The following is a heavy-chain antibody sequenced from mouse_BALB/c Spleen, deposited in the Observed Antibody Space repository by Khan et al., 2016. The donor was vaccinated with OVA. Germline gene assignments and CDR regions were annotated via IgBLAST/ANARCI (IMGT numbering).Heavy chain of an antibody. CDR2: ISSGCGNT. Sequence: EVELVESGGDLVQPGGSLKLSCAASGFTFSSYTMSWVRQTPEKRLEWVAFISSGCGNTYYPDTVKGRFTFSRDNAKTTLYLQMSSLKSEDTAMYYCTRAATTEYDWAMDYWGQGTSVTVSS. V-gene: IGHV5-12-2*01. J-gene: IGHJ4*01. CDR3: TRAATTEYDWAMDY. CDR1: GFTFSSYT. D-gene: IGHD1-1*01.